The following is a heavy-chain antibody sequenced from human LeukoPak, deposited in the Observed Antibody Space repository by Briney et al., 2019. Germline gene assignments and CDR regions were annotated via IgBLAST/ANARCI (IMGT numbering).Heavy chain of an antibody. CDR2: FDPEDGET. Sequence: RRASVTVSCKVSGYTLTELSMHWVRQAPGKGLEWMGGFDPEDGETIYAQKFQGRVTMTEDTSTDTAYMELSSLRSEDTAVYYCATVRIGWFDPWGQGTLVTVSS. CDR3: ATVRIGWFDP. J-gene: IGHJ5*02. D-gene: IGHD2-15*01. V-gene: IGHV1-24*01. CDR1: GYTLTELS.